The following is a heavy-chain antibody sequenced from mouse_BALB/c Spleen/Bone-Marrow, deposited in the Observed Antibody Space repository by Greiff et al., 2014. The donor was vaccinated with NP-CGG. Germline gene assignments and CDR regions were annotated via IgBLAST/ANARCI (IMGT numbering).Heavy chain of an antibody. Sequence: EVMLVESGGGLVKPGGSLKLSCAASGFTFSDYYMYWVRQTPEKRLEWVATISDGGSYTYYPDRVKGRFTISRDNVKNNLYLQMSSLKSEDTAMYYCARGPHDDDMDYWGQGTSVTVSS. D-gene: IGHD2-3*01. J-gene: IGHJ4*01. V-gene: IGHV5-4*02. CDR1: GFTFSDYY. CDR2: ISDGGSYT. CDR3: ARGPHDDDMDY.